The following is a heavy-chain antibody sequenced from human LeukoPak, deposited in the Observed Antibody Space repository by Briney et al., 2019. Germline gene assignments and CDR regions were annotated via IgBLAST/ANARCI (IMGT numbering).Heavy chain of an antibody. CDR1: GGTFSSYA. CDR3: ARDRPQKNYVPRNDAFDI. CDR2: ISAYNGNT. Sequence: KPGSSVKVSCKASGGTFSSYAISWVRQAPGQGLEWMGWISAYNGNTNYAQKLQGRVTMTTDTSTSTAYMELRSLRSDDTAVYYCARDRPQKNYVPRNDAFDIWGQGTMVTVSS. D-gene: IGHD3-16*01. J-gene: IGHJ3*02. V-gene: IGHV1-18*01.